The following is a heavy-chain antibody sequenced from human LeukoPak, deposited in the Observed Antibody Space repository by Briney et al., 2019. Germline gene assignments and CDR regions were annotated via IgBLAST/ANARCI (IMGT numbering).Heavy chain of an antibody. V-gene: IGHV4-39*07. J-gene: IGHJ4*02. CDR3: ARGFGYSSAWSDF. D-gene: IGHD6-13*01. Sequence: SETLSLTCSVSGASISRTHYYWGWIRQPPGKGLEWIGSVYYSGTTHYNPSLESRVTISLDTSNNQFSLELTSVTAADTAVYYCARGFGYSSAWSDFWGQGTLVIVSS. CDR2: VYYSGTT. CDR1: GASISRTHYY.